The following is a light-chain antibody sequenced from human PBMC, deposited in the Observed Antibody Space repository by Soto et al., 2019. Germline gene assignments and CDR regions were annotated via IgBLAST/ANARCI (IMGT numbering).Light chain of an antibody. Sequence: EIVLTQSPATLSLSPGERATLSCRASQSVNSYLAWYQQKPGQAPRLLIYDASNRATGIPARFSGSGSGTDFTLPISSLEPEDFAVYYCQHRYNWPLTFGGGTKVEIK. J-gene: IGKJ4*01. CDR1: QSVNSY. CDR2: DAS. CDR3: QHRYNWPLT. V-gene: IGKV3-11*01.